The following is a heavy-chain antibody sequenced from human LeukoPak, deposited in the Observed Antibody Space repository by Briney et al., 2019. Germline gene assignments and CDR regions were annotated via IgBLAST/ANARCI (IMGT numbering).Heavy chain of an antibody. V-gene: IGHV3-30-3*01. CDR2: ISYDGSNK. CDR1: GFTFSSYA. CDR3: ARDLEYYDFWSGYYTPYFDY. D-gene: IGHD3-3*01. Sequence: GTLRLSCAASGFTFSSYAMHWVRQAPGKGLEWVAVISYDGSNKYYADSVKGRFTISRDNSKNTLYLQMNSLRAEDTAVYYCARDLEYYDFWSGYYTPYFDYWGQGTLVTVSS. J-gene: IGHJ4*02.